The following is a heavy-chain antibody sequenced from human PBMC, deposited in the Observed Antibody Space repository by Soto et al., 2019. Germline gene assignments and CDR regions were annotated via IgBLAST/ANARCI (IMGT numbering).Heavy chain of an antibody. CDR1: GYTFTSYG. CDR2: ISAYNGNT. V-gene: IGHV1-18*01. J-gene: IGHJ6*02. CDR3: ARDPYSYGMDV. Sequence: QVQLVQSGAEVKKPGASVKVSCKASGYTFTSYGISWVRQAPGQGLEWMGWISAYNGNTNYAQKLQGXXTXTXXTSTSTAYMELRSLRSDDTAVYYCARDPYSYGMDVWGQGTTVTVSS.